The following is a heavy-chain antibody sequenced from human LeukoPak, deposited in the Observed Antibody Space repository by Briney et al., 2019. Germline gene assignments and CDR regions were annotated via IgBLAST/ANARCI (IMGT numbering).Heavy chain of an antibody. V-gene: IGHV3-23*01. CDR3: ARHDWFDP. CDR2: IGGSGGST. D-gene: IGHD3-3*01. CDR1: GFTFTVYA. J-gene: IGHJ5*02. Sequence: PGGSLRLSCAASGFTFTVYAISWVRQALGKGLEWVSAIGGSGGSTYYADSVKGRFTISRDNSKNSLYLQMNSLRAEDTAVYYCARHDWFDPWGQGTLVTVSS.